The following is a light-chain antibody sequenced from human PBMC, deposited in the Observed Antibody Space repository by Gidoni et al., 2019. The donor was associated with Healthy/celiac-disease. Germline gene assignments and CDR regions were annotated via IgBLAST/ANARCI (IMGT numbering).Light chain of an antibody. CDR3: NSYTGSNTYV. V-gene: IGLV2-14*01. Sequence: QSARTQPASVSPPPGPSTTISRTGTSSDIGTYNYVSWYQPHPGKAPKLVIFEVNNRPSGVSNRFSGSKSGNTASLTISGLQAEDEADYYCNSYTGSNTYVFGSETKVTVL. CDR1: SSDIGTYNY. J-gene: IGLJ1*01. CDR2: EVN.